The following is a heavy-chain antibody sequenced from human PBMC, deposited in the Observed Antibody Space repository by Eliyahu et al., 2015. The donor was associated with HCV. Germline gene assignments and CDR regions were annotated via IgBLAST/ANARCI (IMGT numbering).Heavy chain of an antibody. D-gene: IGHD4-17*01. CDR3: ARLTYGDYRSFDP. CDR1: GYTFTTNY. CDR2: INPASGRT. Sequence: QLVQSGAEVRKPGXSVKVSCKASGYTFTTNYIHWVRQAPGQGLEWMGVINPASGRTTYAQIFQGRVTLTRDTSTSTVYMEVTSLGSEDTAVYFCARLTYGDYRSFDPWGQGTLVTVSS. V-gene: IGHV1-46*01. J-gene: IGHJ5*02.